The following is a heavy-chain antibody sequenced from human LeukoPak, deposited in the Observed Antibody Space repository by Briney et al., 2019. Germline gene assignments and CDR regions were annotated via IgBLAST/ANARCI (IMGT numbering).Heavy chain of an antibody. D-gene: IGHD2-2*01. J-gene: IGHJ6*02. V-gene: IGHV4-59*01. CDR2: IYYSGST. CDR1: GGSISSYY. Sequence: SETLSLTCTVSGGSISSYYWSWIRQPPGKGLEWIGYIYYSGSTNYNPSLKSRVTISVDTSKNQFSLKLSSVTAADTAVYYCARDRFVVVPAARYYYYYGMDVWGQGTTVTVSS. CDR3: ARDRFVVVPAARYYYYYGMDV.